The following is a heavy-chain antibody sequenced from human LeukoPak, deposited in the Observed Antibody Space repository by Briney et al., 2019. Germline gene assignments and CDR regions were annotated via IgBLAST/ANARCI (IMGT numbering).Heavy chain of an antibody. CDR3: AKGYRWLQFSDAFDI. D-gene: IGHD5-24*01. CDR2: IKQDGSEK. V-gene: IGHV3-7*03. CDR1: GFTFSSYW. Sequence: GGSLRLSCAASGFTFSSYWMSWVRQAPGKGLEWVANIKQDGSEKYYADSVKGRFTISRDNAKNSLYLQMNSLRAEDTALYYCAKGYRWLQFSDAFDIWGQGTMVTVSS. J-gene: IGHJ3*02.